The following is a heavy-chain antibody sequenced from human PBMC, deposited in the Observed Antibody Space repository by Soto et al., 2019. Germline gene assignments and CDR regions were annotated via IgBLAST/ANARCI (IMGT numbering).Heavy chain of an antibody. CDR3: ARVSWREKYGMDV. CDR1: GFTFSDSY. V-gene: IGHV3-11*01. J-gene: IGHJ6*02. Sequence: PALSLRLSCAASGFTFSDSYMSWIRQAPGKGLEWISYITFSGNTVYYADSSKGRFTISRDNAKNSLYLQMNRLRAEDTAVYYCARVSWREKYGMDVWGQGTTVTVSS. CDR2: ITFSGNTV.